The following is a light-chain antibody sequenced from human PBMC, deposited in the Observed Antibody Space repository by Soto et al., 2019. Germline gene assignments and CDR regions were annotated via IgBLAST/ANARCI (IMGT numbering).Light chain of an antibody. CDR3: QQRSNWPPTWT. V-gene: IGKV3-11*01. CDR1: QSVGSD. J-gene: IGKJ1*01. Sequence: EIVMTQSPATLSVSPGERATVSCRASQSVGSDLGWYQQKPGQAPRLLIYGASNRATGIPARFSGSGSGTDFTLTISSLEPEDFAVYYCQQRSNWPPTWTFGQGTKVDIK. CDR2: GAS.